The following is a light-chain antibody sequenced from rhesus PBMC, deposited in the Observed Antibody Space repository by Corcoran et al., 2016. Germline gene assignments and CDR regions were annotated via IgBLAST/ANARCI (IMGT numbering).Light chain of an antibody. CDR1: QGITND. CDR2: EAS. J-gene: IGKJ1*01. CDR3: QHYYSTPWT. Sequence: DIQMTQSPSSLSASVGDRVTITCRASQGITNDLAWYQQKLGETPKLLIYEASSLQSGIPSRFSGSGSGTDFTLTISSLQSEDFATYYWQHYYSTPWTFGQGTKVEIK. V-gene: IGKV1-25*01.